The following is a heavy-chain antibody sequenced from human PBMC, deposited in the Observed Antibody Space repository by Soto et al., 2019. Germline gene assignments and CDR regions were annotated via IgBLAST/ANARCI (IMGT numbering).Heavy chain of an antibody. CDR2: ISAYNGNT. Sequence: QVQLVQSGAEVKKPGASVKVSCKASGYTFTSYGISWVRQAPGQGLEWMGWISAYNGNTNYAQKLQGRVTMTTDTPPSTADMELRSLRADDTGVYYCASSPLVGYGLEGESDWGQGPLVTVSS. CDR1: GYTFTSYG. J-gene: IGHJ4*02. D-gene: IGHD5-18*01. CDR3: ASSPLVGYGLEGESD. V-gene: IGHV1-18*01.